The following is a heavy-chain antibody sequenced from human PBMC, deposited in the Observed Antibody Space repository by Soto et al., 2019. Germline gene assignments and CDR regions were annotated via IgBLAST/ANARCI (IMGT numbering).Heavy chain of an antibody. D-gene: IGHD1-26*01. Sequence: ASVKVSCKASGYTFTGYYMHWVRQAPGQGLEWMGWINPNSGGTNYAQKFQGRVTMTRDTSISTAYMELSRLRSADTAVYYCATDLYSWSGSYTYYFAYWGQGTLVTV. CDR1: GYTFTGYY. J-gene: IGHJ4*02. CDR3: ATDLYSWSGSYTYYFAY. CDR2: INPNSGGT. V-gene: IGHV1-2*02.